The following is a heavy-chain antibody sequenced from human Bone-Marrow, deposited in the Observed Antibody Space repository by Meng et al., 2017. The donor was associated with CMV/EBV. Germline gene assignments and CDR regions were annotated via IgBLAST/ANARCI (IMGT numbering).Heavy chain of an antibody. CDR1: GFTFSSYA. Sequence: GGSLRLSCAASGFTFSSYAMHWVRQAPGKGLEWVAVISYDGSNKYYADSVKGRFTISRDNSKNTLYLQMNSLRAEDTAVYYCATTYCGGDCYSRGLGYWGQGTLVTVS. CDR3: ATTYCGGDCYSRGLGY. D-gene: IGHD2-21*01. CDR2: ISYDGSNK. V-gene: IGHV3-30-3*01. J-gene: IGHJ4*02.